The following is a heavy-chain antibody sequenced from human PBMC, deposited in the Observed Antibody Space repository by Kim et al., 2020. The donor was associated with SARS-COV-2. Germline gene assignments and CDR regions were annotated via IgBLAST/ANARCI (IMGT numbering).Heavy chain of an antibody. D-gene: IGHD1-26*01. Sequence: GGSLRLSCAASGFTFSNAWMSWVRQAPGKGLEWVGRIKSKTDGGTTDYAAPVKGRFTISRDDSKNTLYLQMNSLKTEDTAVYYCTTNSGSYLGNYYGMDVWGQGTTVTVSS. CDR3: TTNSGSYLGNYYGMDV. J-gene: IGHJ6*02. CDR2: IKSKTDGGTT. V-gene: IGHV3-15*01. CDR1: GFTFSNAW.